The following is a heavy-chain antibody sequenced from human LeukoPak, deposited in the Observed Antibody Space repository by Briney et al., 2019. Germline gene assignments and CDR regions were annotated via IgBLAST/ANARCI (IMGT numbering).Heavy chain of an antibody. CDR1: GFTFSNYA. V-gene: IGHV3-23*01. Sequence: PGGSLRLSCAASGFTFSNYAMSWVRQAPGKGLEWVSAIIGSDGSTYYADSVKGRFTISRDKSKNTLYLQMNSLRAEDTAVYYCAKDRVPDSGWETDYWGQGTLVIVSS. D-gene: IGHD6-19*01. CDR2: IIGSDGST. CDR3: AKDRVPDSGWETDY. J-gene: IGHJ4*02.